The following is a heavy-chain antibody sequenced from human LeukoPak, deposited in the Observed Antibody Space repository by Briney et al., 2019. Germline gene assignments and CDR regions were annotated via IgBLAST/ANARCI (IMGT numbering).Heavy chain of an antibody. CDR2: IYHSGST. CDR1: GGSISSSSYY. J-gene: IGHJ6*03. V-gene: IGHV4-39*07. Sequence: SETLSLTCTVSGGSISSSSYYWGWIRQPPGKGLEWIGSIYHSGSTFYNPSLKSRVTMSVDTSKNQFSLKLSSVTAADTAVYYCARDGSFSGWLQRGYYYYMDVWGKGTTVTISS. CDR3: ARDGSFSGWLQRGYYYYMDV. D-gene: IGHD6-19*01.